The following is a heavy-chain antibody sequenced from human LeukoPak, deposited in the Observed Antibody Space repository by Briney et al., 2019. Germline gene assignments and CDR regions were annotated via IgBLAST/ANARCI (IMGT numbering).Heavy chain of an antibody. CDR3: ARAHGVLNSILNDY. CDR2: ISSSSSYI. J-gene: IGHJ4*02. V-gene: IGHV3-21*01. CDR1: GFTFSSYS. Sequence: PGGSLRLSCAASGFTFSSYSMNWVRQAPGKGLEWVSSISSSSSYIYYADSVKGRFTISRDNAKNSLYLQMNSLRAEDTAVYYRARAHGVLNSILNDYWGQGTLVTVSS. D-gene: IGHD2-21*01.